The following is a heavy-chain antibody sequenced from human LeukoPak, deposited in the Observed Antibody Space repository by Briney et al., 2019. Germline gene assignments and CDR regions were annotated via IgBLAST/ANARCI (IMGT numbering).Heavy chain of an antibody. CDR1: GFTFSSYA. V-gene: IGHV3-23*01. D-gene: IGHD2-2*01. J-gene: IGHJ6*03. CDR2: ISGSGGST. Sequence: GGSLRLSCAASGFTFSSYAMSWVRQAPGKGLEWVSAISGSGGSTYYADSVKGRFTISRDNSKNTLYLQMNSLRAEDTAVYYCAIDGCSSTSCPGDYYYYYMDVWGKGTTVTVSS. CDR3: AIDGCSSTSCPGDYYYYYMDV.